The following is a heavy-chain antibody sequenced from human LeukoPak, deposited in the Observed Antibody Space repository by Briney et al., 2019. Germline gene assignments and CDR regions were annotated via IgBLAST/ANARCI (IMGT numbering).Heavy chain of an antibody. CDR1: GGSISSSNW. J-gene: IGHJ4*02. Sequence: PSETLSLTCAVSGGSISSSNWWSWVRQPPGKGLEWIGEINHSGSTNYNPSLKSRVTISVDTSKNQFSLKLSSVTAADTAVYYCAREWYDYSNYYFDYWGQGTLVTVSS. V-gene: IGHV4-4*02. D-gene: IGHD4-11*01. CDR3: AREWYDYSNYYFDY. CDR2: INHSGST.